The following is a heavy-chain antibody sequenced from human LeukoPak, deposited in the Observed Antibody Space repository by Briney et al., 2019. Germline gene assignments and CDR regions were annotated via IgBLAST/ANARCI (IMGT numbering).Heavy chain of an antibody. J-gene: IGHJ4*02. CDR2: INADNGNT. CDR3: ARDWPAVITDY. Sequence: ASVNVSCKASGYSFTNYGISWLRQAPGQGLEWMGRINADNGNTHYAQKFQGRVTLTTDRSTSTAYMEMRSLRSDDTAVYYCARDWPAVITDYWGQGTLVIVSS. D-gene: IGHD2-21*01. CDR1: GYSFTNYG. V-gene: IGHV1-18*01.